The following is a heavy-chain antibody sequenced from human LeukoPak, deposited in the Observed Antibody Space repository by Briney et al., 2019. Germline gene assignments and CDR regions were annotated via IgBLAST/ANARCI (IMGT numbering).Heavy chain of an antibody. Sequence: GGSLRLSCAASGFTFSGYEMHWVRQAPGKGLEWVSYISSSGSTIYYADSVKGRFTISRDNAKNSLYLQMNSLRAEDTAVYYCARDYGGSSPFDYWGQGTLVTVSS. V-gene: IGHV3-48*03. CDR1: GFTFSGYE. D-gene: IGHD4-23*01. CDR3: ARDYGGSSPFDY. CDR2: ISSSGSTI. J-gene: IGHJ4*02.